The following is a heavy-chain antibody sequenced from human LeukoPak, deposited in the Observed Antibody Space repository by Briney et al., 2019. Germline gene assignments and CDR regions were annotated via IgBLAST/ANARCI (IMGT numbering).Heavy chain of an antibody. CDR1: GGSISNYY. Sequence: SGTLSLTCTVSGGSISNYYWSWVRQPPGKGLEWIGYIYYSGSTNYNPSLKNRVTISVDTSKNQFSLKLSSVTAADTAVYYCARDLATAATADRAFDIWGPGTMVTVSS. J-gene: IGHJ3*02. V-gene: IGHV4-59*01. D-gene: IGHD6-13*01. CDR2: IYYSGST. CDR3: ARDLATAATADRAFDI.